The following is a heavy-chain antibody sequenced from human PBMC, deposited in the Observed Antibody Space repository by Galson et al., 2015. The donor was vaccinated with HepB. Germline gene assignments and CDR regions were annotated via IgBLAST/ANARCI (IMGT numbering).Heavy chain of an antibody. J-gene: IGHJ4*02. CDR1: GFTFSSYA. CDR3: AKEWNGEIFDY. CDR2: ISGRGGST. Sequence: SLRLSCAASGFTFSSYAMNWVRQAPGKGLEWVSGISGRGGSTYYADSVKGRFTISRDNSKNTLYLQMNSLRAEDTAVYYCAKEWNGEIFDYWGQGTLVTVSS. D-gene: IGHD3-10*01. V-gene: IGHV3-23*01.